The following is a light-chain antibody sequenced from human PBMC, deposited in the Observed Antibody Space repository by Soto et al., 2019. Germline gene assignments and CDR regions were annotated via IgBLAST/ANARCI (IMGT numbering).Light chain of an antibody. CDR2: EVS. CDR3: SSYTSSSTLYV. CDR1: SSDIGGYNY. J-gene: IGLJ1*01. V-gene: IGLV2-14*01. Sequence: QSVLTRPASVSGSPGQSITISCAGTSSDIGGYNYVSWYQQHPGKAPKVMIYEVSNRPSGVSNRFSGSKSGNTASLTISGLQAEDEADYYCSSYTSSSTLYVFGSGTKVTV.